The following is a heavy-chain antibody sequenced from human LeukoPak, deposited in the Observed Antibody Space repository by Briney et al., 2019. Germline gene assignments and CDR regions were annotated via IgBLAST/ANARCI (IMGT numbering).Heavy chain of an antibody. J-gene: IGHJ6*02. Sequence: ASVKVSCKVSGYTLTELSMHWVRQAPGKGLEWMGGFDPEDGETIYAQKFQGRVTMTEDTSTDTAYMELSSLSSEDTAVYYCATWGMATITDYYYGMDVWGQGTTVTVSS. V-gene: IGHV1-24*01. D-gene: IGHD5-24*01. CDR2: FDPEDGET. CDR3: ATWGMATITDYYYGMDV. CDR1: GYTLTELS.